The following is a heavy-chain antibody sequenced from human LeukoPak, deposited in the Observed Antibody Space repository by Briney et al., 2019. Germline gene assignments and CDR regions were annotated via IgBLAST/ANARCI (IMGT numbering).Heavy chain of an antibody. CDR3: ARGRSNWNPFDY. CDR2: IDHSGST. D-gene: IGHD1-20*01. V-gene: IGHV4-34*01. J-gene: IGHJ4*02. CDR1: GGSFSGYY. Sequence: SETLSLTCAVHGGSFSGYYWSWIRQPPGKGLEWIGEIDHSGSTNYNPSLKSRVTISVDTSKNQFSLKLSSVTAADTAVYYCARGRSNWNPFDYWGQGTLVTVSS.